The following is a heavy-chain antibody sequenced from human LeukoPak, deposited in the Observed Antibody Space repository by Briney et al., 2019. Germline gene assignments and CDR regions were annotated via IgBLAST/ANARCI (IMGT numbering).Heavy chain of an antibody. V-gene: IGHV4-34*01. CDR2: INHNGST. D-gene: IGHD6-19*01. CDR1: GGSFSRYY. Sequence: PSETLSLTCAVYGGSFSRYYWIWIRQPPRKGLAWIGEINHNGSTNYNPSLKSRVTISVDTSKNQFSLKLSSVTAADTAVYYCARAMGSGWYAGDYWGQGTLVTVSS. CDR3: ARAMGSGWYAGDY. J-gene: IGHJ4*02.